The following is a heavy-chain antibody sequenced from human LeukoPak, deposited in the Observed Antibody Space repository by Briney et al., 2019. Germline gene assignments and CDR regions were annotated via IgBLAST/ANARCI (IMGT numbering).Heavy chain of an antibody. V-gene: IGHV2-5*02. Sequence: ESDPTLVKPTQTLTLTCTFSGFSLKTSGMAVGWIRQPPGKPLEWLAIYYWDDDKRYSPSLQSRLTITKDTSKNQVILTMTNMDPVDTATYYCTHSTRLSGLSNSRAYYFDYLGQGTLVTVSS. CDR1: GFSLKTSGMA. J-gene: IGHJ4*02. CDR2: YYWDDDK. D-gene: IGHD2-21*01. CDR3: THSTRLSGLSNSRAYYFDY.